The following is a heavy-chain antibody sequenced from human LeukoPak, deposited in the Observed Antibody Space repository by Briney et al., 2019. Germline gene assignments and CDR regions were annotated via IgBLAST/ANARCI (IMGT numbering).Heavy chain of an antibody. CDR3: ARDLVGATGY. J-gene: IGHJ4*02. V-gene: IGHV3-30-3*01. CDR1: GFTFSSYA. Sequence: PGGSLRLSCAASGFTFSSYAMHWVRQAPGKGLEWVAVISYDGSNKYYADSVKGRFTISRDNSKNTLYLQMNSLRAEDTAVYCCARDLVGATGYWGQGTLVTVSS. CDR2: ISYDGSNK. D-gene: IGHD1-26*01.